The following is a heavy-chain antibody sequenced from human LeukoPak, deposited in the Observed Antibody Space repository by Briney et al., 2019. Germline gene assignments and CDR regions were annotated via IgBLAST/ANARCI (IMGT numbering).Heavy chain of an antibody. D-gene: IGHD1-7*01. CDR3: ARDNPYNWNYEGGY. CDR2: IYYSGST. Sequence: SQTLSLTCTVSGGSISSGDYYWSWIRQPPGKGLEWIGYIYYSGSTYYNPSLKSRVTISADTSKNQFSLKLSSVTAADTAVYYCARDNPYNWNYEGGYWGQGTLVTVSS. J-gene: IGHJ4*02. V-gene: IGHV4-30-4*01. CDR1: GGSISSGDYY.